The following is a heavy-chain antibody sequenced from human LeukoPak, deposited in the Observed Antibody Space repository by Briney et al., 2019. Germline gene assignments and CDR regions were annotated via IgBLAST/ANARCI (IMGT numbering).Heavy chain of an antibody. Sequence: GASVKVSCKASGYTFTGYYMHWVRQAPGQGLEWMGWINPNSGGTNYAQKFQGRVTMTRDTSISTAYMELSRLRSDDTAVYYCARATYSRDWGYYYYYMDVWGKGTTVTVSS. CDR2: INPNSGGT. CDR3: ARATYSRDWGYYYYYMDV. J-gene: IGHJ6*03. CDR1: GYTFTGYY. D-gene: IGHD6-19*01. V-gene: IGHV1-2*02.